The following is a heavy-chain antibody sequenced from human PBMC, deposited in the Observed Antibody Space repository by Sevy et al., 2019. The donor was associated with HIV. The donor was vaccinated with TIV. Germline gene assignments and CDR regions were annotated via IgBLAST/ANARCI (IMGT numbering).Heavy chain of an antibody. D-gene: IGHD2-15*01. CDR1: GGSISSYY. Sequence: SETLSLTCTVSGGSISSYYWSWIRQPAGKGLEWIGRIYTSGSTNYNPSPKSRVTMSVDTSKNQFSLKLSSVTAADTAVYYCASGKVAANYNWFDPWGQGTLVTVSS. J-gene: IGHJ5*02. CDR2: IYTSGST. CDR3: ASGKVAANYNWFDP. V-gene: IGHV4-4*07.